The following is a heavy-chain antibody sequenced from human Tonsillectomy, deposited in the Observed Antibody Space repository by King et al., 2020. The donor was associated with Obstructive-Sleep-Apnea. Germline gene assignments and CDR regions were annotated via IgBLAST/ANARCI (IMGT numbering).Heavy chain of an antibody. CDR1: GLAFDDFA. Sequence: VQLVESGGGLVQPGRSLRLSCAVSGLAFDDFAMHWVRQTPGKGLEWGSGIRWNSGRMGYADSVKGRFTISRDNAQNSLYLQMNSLRAEDTALYYCAKGGCSSTTCSFDYWGQGTLVTVSS. CDR3: AKGGCSSTTCSFDY. V-gene: IGHV3-9*01. CDR2: IRWNSGRM. D-gene: IGHD2-2*01. J-gene: IGHJ4*02.